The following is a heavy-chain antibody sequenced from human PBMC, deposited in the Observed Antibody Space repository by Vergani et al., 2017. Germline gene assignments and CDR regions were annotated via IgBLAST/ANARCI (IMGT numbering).Heavy chain of an antibody. CDR2: FSYGGSS. V-gene: IGHV4-61*02. CDR1: GGSISSGSYY. CDR3: ARVIGGSCYRCWYFDL. J-gene: IGHJ2*01. D-gene: IGHD2-15*01. Sequence: QVQLQESGPGLVKPSQTLSLTCTVSGGSISSGSYYWSWIRQPAGKGLEWIGSFSYGGSSDFNPSLKSRVTLSMDTSKSQFSLKLTSVTAADTAVYYCARVIGGSCYRCWYFDLWGRGTLVTVSS.